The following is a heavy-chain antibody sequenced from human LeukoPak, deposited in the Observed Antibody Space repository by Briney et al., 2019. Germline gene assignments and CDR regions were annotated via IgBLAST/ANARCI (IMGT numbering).Heavy chain of an antibody. CDR1: GFTFSTYA. CDR2: ISFDGNNK. Sequence: GGSLRLSCAASGFTFSTYAMHWVRQAPGKGLEWVAVISFDGNNKYYADSVKGRFTISRDNSKNTLYLQMNSLRAEDTAVYYCAKDRQPLLWFGELFGYWGQGTLVTVSS. D-gene: IGHD3-10*01. CDR3: AKDRQPLLWFGELFGY. V-gene: IGHV3-30*04. J-gene: IGHJ4*02.